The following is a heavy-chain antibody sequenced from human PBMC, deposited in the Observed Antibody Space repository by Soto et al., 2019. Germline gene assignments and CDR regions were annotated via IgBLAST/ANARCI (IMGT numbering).Heavy chain of an antibody. J-gene: IGHJ4*02. CDR3: ARDRAVTTDYFAY. D-gene: IGHD4-17*01. Sequence: ASETLSLTCTVSGGSISSGGYYWSWIRQHPGKGLEWIGYIYYSGSTYYNPSLKSRVTISVDTSKNQFSLKLSSVTAADTAVYYCARDRAVTTDYFAYWGQGTLVTVSS. V-gene: IGHV4-31*03. CDR1: GGSISSGGYY. CDR2: IYYSGST.